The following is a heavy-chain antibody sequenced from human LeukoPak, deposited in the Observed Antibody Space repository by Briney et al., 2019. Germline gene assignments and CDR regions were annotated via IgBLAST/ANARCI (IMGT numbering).Heavy chain of an antibody. Sequence: ASVKVSCKASGYTFTSYYMNWVRQAPGQGLEWMGMINPSGGSTNYAQKFQGRVTVTRDTSTSTVYMELSSLRSEDTAVYYCARGSINYNSVGYYDNPPLDYWGQGTLVTVSS. CDR2: INPSGGST. CDR3: ARGSINYNSVGYYDNPPLDY. V-gene: IGHV1-46*01. J-gene: IGHJ4*02. D-gene: IGHD3-22*01. CDR1: GYTFTSYY.